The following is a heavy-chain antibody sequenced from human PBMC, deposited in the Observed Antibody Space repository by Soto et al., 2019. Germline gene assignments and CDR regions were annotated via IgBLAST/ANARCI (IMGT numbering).Heavy chain of an antibody. J-gene: IGHJ1*01. CDR3: ARDMVRGLYPEYFRN. Sequence: SLRLSGAASGLSGSSDYMRWVRQAPGKGLEWVSVIYSGGSTYYADSVKGRFTISRDNSKNTLYLQMNSLRAEDMAVYYCARDMVRGLYPEYFRNWGQGTLVTVSS. D-gene: IGHD3-10*01. CDR2: IYSGGST. V-gene: IGHV3-66*01. CDR1: GLSGSSDY.